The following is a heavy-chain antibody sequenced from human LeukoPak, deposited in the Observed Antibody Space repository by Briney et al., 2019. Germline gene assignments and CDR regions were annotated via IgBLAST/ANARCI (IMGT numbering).Heavy chain of an antibody. J-gene: IGHJ4*02. CDR3: VTNFDSSGYFGY. V-gene: IGHV7-4-1*01. D-gene: IGHD3-22*01. CDR2: VNTNTGNP. CDR1: GYTFTRNT. Sequence: ASVKVSCKASGYTFTRNTINWVRQAPGQVLEWMEWVNTNTGNPTYAQGFTGRFVFSSDTSVSTAYLQIGSLKAEDTAVYYCVTNFDSSGYFGYWGQGTLVTVSS.